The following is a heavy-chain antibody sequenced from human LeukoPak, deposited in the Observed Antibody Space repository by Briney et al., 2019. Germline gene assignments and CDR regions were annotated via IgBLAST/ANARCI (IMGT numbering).Heavy chain of an antibody. CDR2: IHHSGST. CDR1: GYSISRDYY. V-gene: IGHV4-38-2*02. CDR3: ARDVNPDY. J-gene: IGHJ4*02. Sequence: SETLSLTCTVSGYSISRDYYWGWIRQPPGKGLEWIGSIHHSGSTYYNPSLKSRVTISVDTSKNQFSLKLSSVTAAVTAVYYCARDVNPDYWGQGTLVTVSS.